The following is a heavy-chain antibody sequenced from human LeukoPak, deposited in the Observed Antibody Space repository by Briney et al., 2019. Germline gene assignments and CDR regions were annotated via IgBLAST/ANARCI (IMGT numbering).Heavy chain of an antibody. J-gene: IGHJ4*02. Sequence: GASVKVSCKASGYTFTSYGISWVRQAPGQGLEGMGWINPYNGNTNYAQKLQGRVTMNTDTSTSTAYMELRSLRSDDTAVYYCAREWGYYFDYWGQGTLVTVSS. CDR1: GYTFTSYG. CDR2: INPYNGNT. D-gene: IGHD3-16*01. CDR3: AREWGYYFDY. V-gene: IGHV1-18*01.